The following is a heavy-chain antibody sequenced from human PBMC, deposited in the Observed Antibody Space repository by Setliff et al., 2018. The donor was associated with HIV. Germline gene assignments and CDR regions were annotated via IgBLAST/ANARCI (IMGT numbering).Heavy chain of an antibody. CDR1: GDSISSGGYY. D-gene: IGHD3-3*01. CDR3: ARLTYVSRFFGWSPEYSFYHYYLDV. V-gene: IGHV4-31*02. Sequence: PSETLSLTCRVSGDSISSGGYYWSWIRQSPVKGLEWIGYIYYNGNAYYNPSLEGRLTMSIDPSQNHFSLNLTSVTAADTAVYYCARLTYVSRFFGWSPEYSFYHYYLDVWGKGTTVTVSS. CDR2: IYYNGNA. J-gene: IGHJ6*03.